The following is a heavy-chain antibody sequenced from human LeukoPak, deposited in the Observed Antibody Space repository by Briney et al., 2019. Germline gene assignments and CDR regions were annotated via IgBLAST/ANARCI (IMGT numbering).Heavy chain of an antibody. Sequence: ASVKVSCKASGYTFTIYYMQWVRQAPGQGLEWMGVINPGDGSTSYAQNFQGRVTMTRDMSTSTVYMELRSLRSEDTAVYFCARESELSGYFDYWGQGTLVTVSS. CDR3: ARESELSGYFDY. CDR1: GYTFTIYY. V-gene: IGHV1-46*01. CDR2: INPGDGST. D-gene: IGHD6-25*01. J-gene: IGHJ4*02.